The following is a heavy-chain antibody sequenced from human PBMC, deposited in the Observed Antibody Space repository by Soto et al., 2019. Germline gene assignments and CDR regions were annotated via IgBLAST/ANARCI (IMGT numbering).Heavy chain of an antibody. CDR2: ISGSGVST. CDR3: ATPQTHTCSGGSSNGYFQH. CDR1: GFTFSSYA. V-gene: IGHV3-23*01. D-gene: IGHD2-15*01. J-gene: IGHJ1*01. Sequence: GGSLRLSCAASGFTFSSYAMSWVRQAPGKGLEWVSAISGSGVSTYYAGSVKGRFTISRDNSKNTMYLQITSLRAEDTAVYYCATPQTHTCSGGSSNGYFQHWGQGTLVTVSS.